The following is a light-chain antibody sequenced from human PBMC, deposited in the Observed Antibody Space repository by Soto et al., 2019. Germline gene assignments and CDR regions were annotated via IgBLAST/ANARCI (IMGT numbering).Light chain of an antibody. CDR2: DVS. Sequence: QSALTQPAAVSGSPGQSITIPCTGTSSDVGGYNYVSWYQQHPGKAPKFMIYDVSNRPSGVSNRFSGSKSGNTASLTISGLQAEDEADYYCSSYTTSNTRQIVFGTGTKVTVL. CDR1: SSDVGGYNY. CDR3: SSYTTSNTRQIV. V-gene: IGLV2-14*01. J-gene: IGLJ1*01.